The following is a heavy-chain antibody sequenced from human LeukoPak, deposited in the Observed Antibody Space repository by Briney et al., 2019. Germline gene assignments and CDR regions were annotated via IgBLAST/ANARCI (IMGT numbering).Heavy chain of an antibody. V-gene: IGHV4-38-2*02. CDR1: GYSISSGYY. CDR2: IYHSGST. CDR3: ARGYCSSTSCYYYYYYYMDV. Sequence: SETLSLTCTVSGYSISSGYYWGWIRQPPGKGLEWIGSIYHSGSTYYNPSLKSRVTISVDTSKNQFSLKLSSVTAADTAVYYCARGYCSSTSCYYYYYYYMDVWGKGTTVTVSS. D-gene: IGHD2-2*01. J-gene: IGHJ6*03.